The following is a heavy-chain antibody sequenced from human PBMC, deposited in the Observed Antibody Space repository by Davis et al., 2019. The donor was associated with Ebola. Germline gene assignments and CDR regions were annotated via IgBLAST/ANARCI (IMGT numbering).Heavy chain of an antibody. CDR3: ARGEGAPDF. Sequence: ASVKVSCKASGYTFVNYGITWVRQAPGQSLEWLGWIRTYDGNTNYAQKLQDRVTMTTDTSTTTVFMELTNLRFDDTAMYWCARGEGAPDFWGQGTLVIVSS. V-gene: IGHV1-18*04. CDR1: GYTFVNYG. CDR2: IRTYDGNT. J-gene: IGHJ4*02. D-gene: IGHD1-26*01.